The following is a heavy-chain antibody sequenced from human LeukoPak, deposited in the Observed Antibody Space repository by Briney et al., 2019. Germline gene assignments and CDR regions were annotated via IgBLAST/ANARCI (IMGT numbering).Heavy chain of an antibody. Sequence: GGSLRLSCAASGFTFSSYSMNWVRQAPGKGLEWVSSISSSSSYIYYADSVKGRFTISRDNAKNSLYLQMNSLRAEDTAVYHCARARWGIVVVPAGKSGASYGMDVWGQGTTVTVSS. V-gene: IGHV3-21*01. CDR3: ARARWGIVVVPAGKSGASYGMDV. J-gene: IGHJ6*02. CDR2: ISSSSSYI. D-gene: IGHD2-2*01. CDR1: GFTFSSYS.